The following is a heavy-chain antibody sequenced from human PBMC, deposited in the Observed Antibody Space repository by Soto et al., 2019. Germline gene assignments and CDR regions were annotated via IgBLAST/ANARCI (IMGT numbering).Heavy chain of an antibody. D-gene: IGHD5-12*01. V-gene: IGHV3-30*18. J-gene: IGHJ6*02. Sequence: QVQLVESGGGVVQPGRSLRLSCAASGFTFSSYGMHWVRQAPGKGLEWVAVISYDGSNKYYADSVKGRFTISRDNSKNTLYLQMNSLRAEDTAVYYCAKSGASGYDDLPDYYYGMDVWGQGTTVTVSS. CDR3: AKSGASGYDDLPDYYYGMDV. CDR2: ISYDGSNK. CDR1: GFTFSSYG.